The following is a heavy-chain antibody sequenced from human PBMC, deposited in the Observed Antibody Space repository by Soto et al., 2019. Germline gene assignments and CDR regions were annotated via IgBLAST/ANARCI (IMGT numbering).Heavy chain of an antibody. CDR2: ISSSGATI. V-gene: IGHV3-11*01. Sequence: SLRLSCSASVFTFSDYYMSWIRQAPGKGLEWISYISSSGATIYYADSVKGRFTTSRDNANNSLFLEMNSLRAEDTAVYYCVRVGYAYGNDPWGQGTLVTVSS. CDR3: VRVGYAYGNDP. D-gene: IGHD3-10*01. J-gene: IGHJ5*02. CDR1: VFTFSDYY.